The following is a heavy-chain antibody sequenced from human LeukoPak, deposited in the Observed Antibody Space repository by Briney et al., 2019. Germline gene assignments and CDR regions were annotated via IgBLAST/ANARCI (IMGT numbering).Heavy chain of an antibody. Sequence: GGSLRLSCAASGFTFSSYSMNWVRQAPGKGLEWVSSISSSSSYIYYADSVKGRFTISRDNAKNSLYLQMNSLRAEDTAVYYCARVMVGVVIDRGSYYYYMDVWGKGTTVTVSS. D-gene: IGHD3-3*01. CDR2: ISSSSSYI. J-gene: IGHJ6*03. V-gene: IGHV3-21*01. CDR1: GFTFSSYS. CDR3: ARVMVGVVIDRGSYYYYMDV.